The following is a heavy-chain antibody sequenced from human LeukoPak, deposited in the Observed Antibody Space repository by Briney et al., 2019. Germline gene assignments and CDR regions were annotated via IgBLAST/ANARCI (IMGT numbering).Heavy chain of an antibody. CDR3: ARHSRLLPFDY. CDR1: GGSISSYY. CDR2: IYYSGST. Sequence: KPSETLSLTCTVSGGSISSYYWSWIRQPPGKGLEWIGYIYYSGSTNYNPSLKSRVTISVDTSKNQFSLRLSSVTAAGTVVYYCARHSRLLPFDYWGQGTLVTVSS. V-gene: IGHV4-59*08. J-gene: IGHJ4*02. D-gene: IGHD2-21*02.